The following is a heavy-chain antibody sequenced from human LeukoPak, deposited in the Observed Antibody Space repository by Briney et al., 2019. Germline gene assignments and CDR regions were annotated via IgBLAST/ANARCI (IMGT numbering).Heavy chain of an antibody. J-gene: IGHJ4*02. Sequence: SVKVSCKASGGTFSSYAISWVRHAPGQGLEWMGGIIPIFGTANYAQKFQGRVTITTDESTSTAYMELSSLRSEDTAVYYCAHPGGSSGWTFDYWGQGTLVTVSS. CDR3: AHPGGSSGWTFDY. CDR2: IIPIFGTA. CDR1: GGTFSSYA. V-gene: IGHV1-69*05. D-gene: IGHD6-19*01.